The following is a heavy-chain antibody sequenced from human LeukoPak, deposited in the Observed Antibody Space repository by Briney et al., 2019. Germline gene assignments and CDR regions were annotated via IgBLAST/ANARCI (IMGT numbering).Heavy chain of an antibody. V-gene: IGHV4-59*01. Sequence: PSETLSLTCTVSGGSISSCYWSWIRQPPGKGLEWIGYIYYSGSTNYNPSLQSRVTISVDTSKNQFSLKLSSVTAADTAVYYCAREASSGSYQYYFDYWGQGTLVTVSS. J-gene: IGHJ4*02. CDR1: GGSISSCY. CDR3: AREASSGSYQYYFDY. CDR2: IYYSGST. D-gene: IGHD3-10*01.